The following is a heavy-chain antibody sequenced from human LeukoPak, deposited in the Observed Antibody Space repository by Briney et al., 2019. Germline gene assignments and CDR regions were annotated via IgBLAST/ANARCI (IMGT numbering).Heavy chain of an antibody. V-gene: IGHV4-34*01. CDR1: GGSFSGYY. Sequence: SETLSLTCAVYGGSFSGYYWSWSRQPPGKGLEWIGEINHSGSTNYNPSLKSRVTISVDTSRNQLSLKLSSVTAADTAVYHCARHVAPDLDYFDYWGQGTLVTVSS. CDR2: INHSGST. D-gene: IGHD5-12*01. CDR3: ARHVAPDLDYFDY. J-gene: IGHJ4*02.